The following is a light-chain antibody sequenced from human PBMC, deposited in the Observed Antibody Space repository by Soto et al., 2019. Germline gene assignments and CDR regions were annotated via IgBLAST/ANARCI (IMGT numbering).Light chain of an antibody. CDR1: QSVSSSY. J-gene: IGKJ1*01. CDR3: QQYGSSPRT. CDR2: DAS. V-gene: IGKV3-20*01. Sequence: EIVLTQSPGTLSLSPGERATLSCRASQSVSSSYLAWYQQKPGQAPRLLMYDASSRATGIPDRFSGSGSGTDFTLTISRLEPEDFAVYFWQQYGSSPRTFGPGTKVEIK.